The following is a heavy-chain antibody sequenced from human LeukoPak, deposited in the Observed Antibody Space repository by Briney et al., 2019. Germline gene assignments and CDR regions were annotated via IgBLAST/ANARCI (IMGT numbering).Heavy chain of an antibody. CDR2: INHSGST. CDR3: ARDPFEVRDY. V-gene: IGHV4-34*01. Sequence: SETLSLTCAVYGGSFSGYYWSWIRQPPGKGLEWIGEINHSGSTNYNPSLKSRVTISVDTSKNQFSLKLSSVTAADTAVYYCARDPFEVRDYWGQRTLVTLSS. D-gene: IGHD3-16*01. CDR1: GGSFSGYY. J-gene: IGHJ4*02.